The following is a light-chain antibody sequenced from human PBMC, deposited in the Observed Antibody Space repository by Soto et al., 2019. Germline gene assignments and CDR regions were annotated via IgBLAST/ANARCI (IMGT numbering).Light chain of an antibody. Sequence: EIVLTQSPATLSLSPGERATLSCRASQSVSSFLAWYPQKPGQAPRLLIYDASNRATGIPARFSGSGSWTDFTLAISSLEPEDFAVYYCQQRSNWHTWTFGQGTKVEIK. CDR3: QQRSNWHTWT. J-gene: IGKJ1*01. CDR1: QSVSSF. CDR2: DAS. V-gene: IGKV3-11*01.